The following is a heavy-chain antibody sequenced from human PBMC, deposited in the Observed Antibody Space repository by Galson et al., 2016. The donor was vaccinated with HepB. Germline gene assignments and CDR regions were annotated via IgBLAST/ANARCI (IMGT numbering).Heavy chain of an antibody. D-gene: IGHD6-19*01. Sequence: SLRLSCAASGFSFSTYWMHWVRQAPGKGLMWVSRLKSDGSSTTYADSVKGRFTISRDNAKNTLYLQINSLRVEDTAVHYCGRDPGSSIPVAGTGWGLGTLVTVSS. CDR3: GRDPGSSIPVAGTG. CDR2: LKSDGSST. J-gene: IGHJ4*02. CDR1: GFSFSTYW. V-gene: IGHV3-74*01.